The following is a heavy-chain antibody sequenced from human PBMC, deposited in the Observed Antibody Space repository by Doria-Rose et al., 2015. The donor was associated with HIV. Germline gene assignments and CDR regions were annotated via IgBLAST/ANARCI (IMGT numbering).Heavy chain of an antibody. CDR1: GVSLSSPGMG. Sequence: QITLKESGPVLVKPTETLTLTCTVSGVSLSSPGMGVSWIRQPPGKALEWLANIFSDDERFYKTSLMSRLNISRGTSKSQVVLTMTDMDPVDTATYYCARIKSSRWYHKYYFDFWGQGTLVIVSA. V-gene: IGHV2-26*01. D-gene: IGHD6-13*01. CDR3: ARIKSSRWYHKYYFDF. CDR2: IFSDDER. J-gene: IGHJ4*02.